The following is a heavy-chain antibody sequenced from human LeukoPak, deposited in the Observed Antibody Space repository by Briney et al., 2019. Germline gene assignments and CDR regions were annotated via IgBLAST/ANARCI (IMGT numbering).Heavy chain of an antibody. V-gene: IGHV3-30-3*01. Sequence: GGSLRLSCAASRFTFSSDAIHWVRQAPGKGLEWVAVISYDGSNEYYADSVKGRFTISRDNSKNTVYLQMNSLRGEDTAVYYCARDRRYDILTGFSNFFDYWGQGTLVTVAS. CDR3: ARDRRYDILTGFSNFFDY. J-gene: IGHJ4*02. D-gene: IGHD3-9*01. CDR2: ISYDGSNE. CDR1: RFTFSSDA.